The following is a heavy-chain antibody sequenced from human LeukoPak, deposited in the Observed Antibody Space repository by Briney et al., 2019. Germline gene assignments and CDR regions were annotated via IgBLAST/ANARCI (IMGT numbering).Heavy chain of an antibody. J-gene: IGHJ4*02. V-gene: IGHV4-59*01. CDR1: GGSISSYY. CDR2: IYYSGST. D-gene: IGHD2-21*02. CDR3: ARGVMPLLFGY. Sequence: PSETLSLTCTVSGGSISSYYWSWIRQPPGKGLEWIGYIYYSGSTNYNPSLKSRVTISVDTSKNQFSLKLSSVTAADTAVYYCARGVMPLLFGYWGQGTLVTVSS.